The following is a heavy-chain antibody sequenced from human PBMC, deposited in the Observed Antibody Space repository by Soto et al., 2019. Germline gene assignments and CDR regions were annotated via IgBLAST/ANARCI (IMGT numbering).Heavy chain of an antibody. CDR1: GFPFSTYW. D-gene: IGHD2-21*01. CDR3: ARVGWVISTFFDY. CDR2: INSDGSDT. J-gene: IGHJ4*02. Sequence: VGSLRLSCAASGFPFSTYWMSWVRQAPGKGLVWVSRINSDGSDTSYADSVRGRFTISRDNAKNTLYLQMNSLRAEDTAVYYCARVGWVISTFFDYWGQGALVTVSS. V-gene: IGHV3-74*01.